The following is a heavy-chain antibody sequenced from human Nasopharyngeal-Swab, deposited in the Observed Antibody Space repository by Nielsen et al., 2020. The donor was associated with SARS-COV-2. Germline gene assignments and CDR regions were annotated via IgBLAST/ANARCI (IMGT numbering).Heavy chain of an antibody. CDR1: GFTFSSYS. CDR2: ISSSSSTI. D-gene: IGHD5-18*01. J-gene: IGHJ4*02. CDR3: ARVGFRYSYGLGLTDY. V-gene: IGHV3-48*02. Sequence: GESLKISCAASGFTFSSYSMNWVRQDPGKGLEWVSYISSSSSTIYYADSVKGRFTISRDNAKNSLYLQMNSLRDEDTAVYYCARVGFRYSYGLGLTDYWGQGTLVTVSS.